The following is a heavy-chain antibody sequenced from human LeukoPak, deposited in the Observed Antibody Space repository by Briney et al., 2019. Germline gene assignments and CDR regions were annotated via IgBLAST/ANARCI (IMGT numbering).Heavy chain of an antibody. CDR1: GYTFPGYY. V-gene: IGHV1-2*02. CDR3: AREHSSSSGKVFDY. J-gene: IGHJ4*02. Sequence: ASVKVSCKASGYTFPGYYMHWVRQAPGLGLEWMGWINPNSGGTNYAQKFQGRITMTRDTSISTAYMELSRLRSDDTAVYYCAREHSSSSGKVFDYWGQGTLVTVSS. D-gene: IGHD6-6*01. CDR2: INPNSGGT.